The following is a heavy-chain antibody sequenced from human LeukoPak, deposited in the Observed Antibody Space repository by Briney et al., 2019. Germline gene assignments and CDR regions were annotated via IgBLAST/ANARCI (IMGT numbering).Heavy chain of an antibody. D-gene: IGHD3-10*01. CDR2: ISDSGGST. CDR3: ARSLTMAPQYYGMDV. Sequence: PGGSLRLSCAASGFTFSTYAMIWVRQAPAKGLEWVSAISDSGGSTYYADSVKARFTISRDNSKNTLYLQMSSLRAEDTAVCYCARSLTMAPQYYGMDVWGQGTTVTVSS. J-gene: IGHJ6*02. CDR1: GFTFSTYA. V-gene: IGHV3-23*01.